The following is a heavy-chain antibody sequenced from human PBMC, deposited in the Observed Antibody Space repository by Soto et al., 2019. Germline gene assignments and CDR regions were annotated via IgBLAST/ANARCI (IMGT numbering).Heavy chain of an antibody. Sequence: ASVKVSCKASGYTFTGYYMHWVRQAPGQGLEWMGWINPNSGGTNYAQKFQGWVTMTRDTSISTAYMELSRLRSDDTAVYYCAREARGSSSWYYHSRDWFDPWGQRSLVTVSS. CDR2: INPNSGGT. CDR1: GYTFTGYY. J-gene: IGHJ5*02. CDR3: AREARGSSSWYYHSRDWFDP. V-gene: IGHV1-2*04. D-gene: IGHD6-13*01.